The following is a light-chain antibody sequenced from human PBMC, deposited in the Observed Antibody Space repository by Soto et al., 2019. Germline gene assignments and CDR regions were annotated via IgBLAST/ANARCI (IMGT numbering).Light chain of an antibody. Sequence: DIVLTQSPGTLSLSPGDRATLSCRASQSVSTSYLAWYQQKPGQAPRLLIYGASSRATGIPARFSGSGSGTEFTLTISSLQSEDFAVYYCQQHNNWPPITFGQGTRLEI. J-gene: IGKJ5*01. CDR3: QQHNNWPPIT. CDR1: QSVSTSY. V-gene: IGKV3D-15*01. CDR2: GAS.